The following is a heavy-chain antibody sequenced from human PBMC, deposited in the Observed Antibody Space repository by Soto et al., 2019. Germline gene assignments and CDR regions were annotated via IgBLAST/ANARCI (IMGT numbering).Heavy chain of an antibody. CDR1: GYTFFTYG. Sequence: QVHLVQSGVEVKTPGASVKVSCQASGYTFFTYGISWVRQAPGQGLEWMGWISTYSGDTKYAQKFQGRVTMTTDTSTTTAYLELRSLRSDDTAVYYCARHHGPTTSENGFDPWGQGHRVTVSS. J-gene: IGHJ5*02. CDR3: ARHHGPTTSENGFDP. CDR2: ISTYSGDT. D-gene: IGHD5-12*01. V-gene: IGHV1-18*01.